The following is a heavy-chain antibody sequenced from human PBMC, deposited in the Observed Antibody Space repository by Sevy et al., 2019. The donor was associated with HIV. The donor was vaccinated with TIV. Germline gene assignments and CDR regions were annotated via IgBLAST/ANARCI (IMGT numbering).Heavy chain of an antibody. Sequence: SETLSLTCTVSGGSIRSYYWSWIRQPPGKGLEWIGYIYYSGSTNYNPSLKSRVTISADTSKKQFSLKLSSVTAAATVVYYCAGGGGPRSPPTSWGQGTLVTVSS. CDR2: IYYSGST. CDR1: GGSIRSYY. D-gene: IGHD3-10*01. J-gene: IGHJ4*02. CDR3: AGGGGPRSPPTS. V-gene: IGHV4-59*13.